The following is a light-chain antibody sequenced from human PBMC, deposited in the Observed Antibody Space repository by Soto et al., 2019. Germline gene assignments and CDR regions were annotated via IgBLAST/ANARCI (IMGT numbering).Light chain of an antibody. J-gene: IGKJ3*01. CDR2: GAS. V-gene: IGKV3-20*01. CDR1: QSISNNY. Sequence: EIVLTQSPGTLSLCPGERATLSCRASQSISNNYLTWYQQKPGQAPRLLIYGASNRATGIPDRFSGSGSGTDFTLTINRLEPEDFAVYYCQQYGSSLLTFGPGTKVDIK. CDR3: QQYGSSLLT.